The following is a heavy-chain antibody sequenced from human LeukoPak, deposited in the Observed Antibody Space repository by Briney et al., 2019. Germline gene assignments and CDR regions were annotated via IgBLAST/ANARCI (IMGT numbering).Heavy chain of an antibody. Sequence: PGGSLRLSCAASGFTFSNYGIHWVRQAPGKGLEWVAIIWSDGSNKYYADSVKGRFTISRDNSKNTLYLQMNSLRAEDTAVYYCAKMVRGVDWSDTSYGMDVWGQGTTVTVSS. CDR3: AKMVRGVDWSDTSYGMDV. V-gene: IGHV3-33*06. CDR2: IWSDGSNK. J-gene: IGHJ6*02. CDR1: GFTFSNYG. D-gene: IGHD3-10*01.